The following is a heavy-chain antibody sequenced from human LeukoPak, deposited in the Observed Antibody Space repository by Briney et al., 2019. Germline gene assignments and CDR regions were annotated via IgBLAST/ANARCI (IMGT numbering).Heavy chain of an antibody. V-gene: IGHV4-39*01. CDR3: AGLYCSSTSCFAGDWVDP. D-gene: IGHD2-2*01. CDR2: IYYSGST. Sequence: SESLSLTCTVSGGSISSSSYYWGWIRQPPGKGLEWIGSIYYSGSTYYNPSLKSRVTISVDTSKNRFSLNLSSVTAADTAMYYCAGLYCSSTSCFAGDWVDPWGQGTLVTVSS. CDR1: GGSISSSSYY. J-gene: IGHJ5*02.